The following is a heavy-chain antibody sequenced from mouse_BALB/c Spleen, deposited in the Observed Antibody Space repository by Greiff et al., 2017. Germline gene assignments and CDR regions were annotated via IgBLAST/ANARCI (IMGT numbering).Heavy chain of an antibody. Sequence: DVKLVESGPSLVKPSQSLSLTCSVTGYSITSGYWYWFRKFPGNNLVYLGYISYSGSTYYNPPLKSRISIIRDTSKNQYYLQLNSVTTEDTATYYCARYAVVAKSGAWFDDWGQGTLVTVSA. CDR2: ISYSGST. V-gene: IGHV3-8*02. D-gene: IGHD1-1*01. J-gene: IGHJ3*01. CDR1: GYSITSGY. CDR3: ARYAVVAKSGAWFDD.